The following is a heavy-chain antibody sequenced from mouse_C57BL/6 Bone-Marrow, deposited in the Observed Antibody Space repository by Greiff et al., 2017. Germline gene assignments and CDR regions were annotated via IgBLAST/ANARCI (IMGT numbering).Heavy chain of an antibody. CDR2: LYPGDGDT. V-gene: IGHV1-80*01. CDR3: ARSYYGSIPFAY. Sequence: QVQLQQSGAELVKPGASVKISCKASGYAFSSYWMNWVKQRPGKGLEWIGQLYPGDGDTTYNGKFKGKATLTADKSSSTAYMQLSSLTSEDSAVYFCARSYYGSIPFAYWGQGTLVTVSA. CDR1: GYAFSSYW. D-gene: IGHD1-1*01. J-gene: IGHJ3*01.